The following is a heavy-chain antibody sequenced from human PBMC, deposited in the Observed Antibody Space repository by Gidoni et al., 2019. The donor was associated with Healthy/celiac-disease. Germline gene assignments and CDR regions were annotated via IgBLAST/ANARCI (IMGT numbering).Heavy chain of an antibody. CDR1: GGSISSGGYY. D-gene: IGHD2-21*02. Sequence: QVQLQESGPGLVKPSQTLSLNCTVSGGSISSGGYYWSWIRPHPGKGLEWIGFIYYSGSTYYNPSLKSRVTISVDTSKNQFSLKLSSVTAADTAVYYCARDRRRAYDSDIWGQGTMVTVSS. J-gene: IGHJ3*02. V-gene: IGHV4-31*03. CDR2: IYYSGST. CDR3: ARDRRRAYDSDI.